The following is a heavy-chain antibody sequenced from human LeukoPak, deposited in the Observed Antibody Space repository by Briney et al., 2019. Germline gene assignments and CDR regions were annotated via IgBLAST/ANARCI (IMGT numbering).Heavy chain of an antibody. CDR1: GYTFTGYY. V-gene: IGHV1-2*02. Sequence: ASVKVSCKASGYTFTGYYMHWVRQAPGQGLEWMGWINPNSGGTNYAQKFQGRVTMTRDTSISTAYMELSRLRSEDTAVYYCASLSIFGVGPPYYMDVWGKGTTVTVSS. D-gene: IGHD3-3*01. CDR2: INPNSGGT. CDR3: ASLSIFGVGPPYYMDV. J-gene: IGHJ6*03.